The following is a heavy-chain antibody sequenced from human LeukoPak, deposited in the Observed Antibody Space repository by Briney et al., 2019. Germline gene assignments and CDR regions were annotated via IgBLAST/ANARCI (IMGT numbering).Heavy chain of an antibody. Sequence: SETLSLTCTVSGGSISSGGYYWSWIRQPPGKGLEWIGSINYSGSTYYNPSLKSRVTISVDTSKNQFSLKLSSVTAADTAVYYCARQRRDGYNYFPCAFDIWGQGTMVTVSS. CDR2: INYSGST. V-gene: IGHV4-39*01. J-gene: IGHJ3*02. D-gene: IGHD5-24*01. CDR3: ARQRRDGYNYFPCAFDI. CDR1: GGSISSGGYY.